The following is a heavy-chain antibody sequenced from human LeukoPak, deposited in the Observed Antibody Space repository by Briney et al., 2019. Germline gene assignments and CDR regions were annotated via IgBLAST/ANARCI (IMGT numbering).Heavy chain of an antibody. CDR2: IYHSGST. CDR1: GGSISSGGYY. J-gene: IGHJ4*02. V-gene: IGHV4-30-2*01. CDR3: ARLRVQNYGGNWGFDY. Sequence: SKTLSLNCTVSGGSISSGGYYWSWIRQPPGKGLEWIGYIYHSGSTYYNPSLQSRVTISIDTSKNQFSLKLSSVTAADTAVYYCARLRVQNYGGNWGFDYWGRGTLVTVSS. D-gene: IGHD4-23*01.